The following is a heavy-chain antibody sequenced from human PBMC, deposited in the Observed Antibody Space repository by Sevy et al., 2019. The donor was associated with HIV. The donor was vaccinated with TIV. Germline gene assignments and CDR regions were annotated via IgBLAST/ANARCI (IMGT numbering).Heavy chain of an antibody. V-gene: IGHV1-69*13. Sequence: ASVKVSCKASGGTFSSYAISWVRQAPGQGLEWMGGIIPIFGTANYAQKFQGRVTITADESTSTAYMELSSLRSEDTAVYYCAREKITVSSSSRGDDYWGHGTLVTVSS. CDR2: IIPIFGTA. CDR3: AREKITVSSSSRGDDY. J-gene: IGHJ4*01. CDR1: GGTFSSYA. D-gene: IGHD6-13*01.